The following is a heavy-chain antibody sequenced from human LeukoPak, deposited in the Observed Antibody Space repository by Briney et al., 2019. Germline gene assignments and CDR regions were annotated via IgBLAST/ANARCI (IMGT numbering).Heavy chain of an antibody. J-gene: IGHJ4*02. V-gene: IGHV7-4-1*02. D-gene: IGHD3-3*01. Sequence: ASVKVSCKASGYTFTGYAMNWVRQAPGQGLEWMGWINTNTGNPTYAQGSTGRFVFSLDTSVSTAYLQISSLKAEDTAVYYCAILPYYDFWNGYSLEWGQGTLVTVSS. CDR1: GYTFTGYA. CDR3: AILPYYDFWNGYSLE. CDR2: INTNTGNP.